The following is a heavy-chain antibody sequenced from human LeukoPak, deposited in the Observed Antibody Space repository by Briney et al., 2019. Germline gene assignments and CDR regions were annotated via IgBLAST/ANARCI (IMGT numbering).Heavy chain of an antibody. CDR1: GVSTTNGIYY. V-gene: IGHV4-39*01. Sequence: PSETLSLTCTVSGVSTTNGIYYWAWIRQPPGKGLEWIGSVHNVGSTYYNLSVRSRVTMSINTSKNQFSLRLNSVTAADTAVYYCARHAEYNSGWHFYLDHWGQGILVTVSS. CDR2: VHNVGST. CDR3: ARHAEYNSGWHFYLDH. J-gene: IGHJ4*02. D-gene: IGHD6-19*01.